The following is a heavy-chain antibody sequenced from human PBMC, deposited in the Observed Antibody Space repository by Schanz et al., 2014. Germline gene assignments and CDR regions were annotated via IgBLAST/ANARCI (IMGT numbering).Heavy chain of an antibody. CDR3: VRDTLFAFNY. CDR1: GFGFSSYS. Sequence: EVQLVESGGGLIQPGGSLRLSCAASGFGFSSYSMNWVRQAPGKGLEWVSYVSRSTPDIYYADSVKGRFTMSRDNAKNSVYLQMNSLRAEDTAVYYCVRDTLFAFNYWGQGTLVTVSS. D-gene: IGHD2-15*01. V-gene: IGHV3-48*01. CDR2: VSRSTPDI. J-gene: IGHJ1*01.